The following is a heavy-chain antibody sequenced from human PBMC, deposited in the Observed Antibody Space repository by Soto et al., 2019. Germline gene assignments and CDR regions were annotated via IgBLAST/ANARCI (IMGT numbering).Heavy chain of an antibody. CDR3: ARLDYGDSAFDS. D-gene: IGHD4-17*01. J-gene: IGHJ4*02. Sequence: QVQLQESGPGLVQLSETLSLTCSVSGGSINSASYHWSWLRQHPGKGLEFIGYIFYTGSTYYNPSLETRLTISVDTSKNHVSLRLNAVTAADTAVYYCARLDYGDSAFDSWGRGILVTVSS. V-gene: IGHV4-31*03. CDR1: GGSINSASYH. CDR2: IFYTGST.